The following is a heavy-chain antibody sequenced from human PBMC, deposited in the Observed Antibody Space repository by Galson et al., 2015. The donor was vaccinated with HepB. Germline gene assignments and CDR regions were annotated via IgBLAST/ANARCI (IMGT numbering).Heavy chain of an antibody. CDR2: ISSSSSYI. V-gene: IGHV3-21*01. D-gene: IGHD6-19*01. J-gene: IGHJ2*01. Sequence: SLRLSCAASGTTFSSDSMNWVRQAPGKGLGWGSSISSSSSYIDYADSVKGRSTISRDNAKYSLYLQMNSLRAEDTAVYYCARDFRTEVAGTHWYFDLWGRGTLVTVSS. CDR1: GTTFSSDS. CDR3: ARDFRTEVAGTHWYFDL.